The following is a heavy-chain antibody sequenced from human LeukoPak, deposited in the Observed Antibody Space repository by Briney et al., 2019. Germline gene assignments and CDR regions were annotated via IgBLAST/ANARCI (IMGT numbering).Heavy chain of an antibody. CDR3: AKDHYGSGSYYNERGGFDY. D-gene: IGHD3-10*01. V-gene: IGHV3-9*01. J-gene: IGHJ4*02. CDR2: ISWNSGSI. CDR1: GFTFDDYA. Sequence: GGSLRLSCAASGFTFDDYAMHWVRQAPEKGLEWVSGISWNSGSIGYADSVKGRFTISRDNAKNSLYLQMNSLRAEDTALYYCAKDHYGSGSYYNERGGFDYWGQGTLVTVSS.